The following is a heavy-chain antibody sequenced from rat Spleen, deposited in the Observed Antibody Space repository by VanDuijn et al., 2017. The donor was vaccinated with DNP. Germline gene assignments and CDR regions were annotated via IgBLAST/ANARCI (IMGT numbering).Heavy chain of an antibody. CDR1: GFSLISNG. Sequence: QVQLKESGPGLLQPSQTLSLTCTVSGFSLISNGISWVRRPPGKGLEWIASISSGGNTYYNSDFKSRLSISRDTSKSQVFLKMNSLQTEDTATYYCVRETPYAYYFDYWGQGVMVSVSS. CDR2: ISSGGNT. V-gene: IGHV2S12*01. CDR3: VRETPYAYYFDY. D-gene: IGHD1-12*01. J-gene: IGHJ2*01.